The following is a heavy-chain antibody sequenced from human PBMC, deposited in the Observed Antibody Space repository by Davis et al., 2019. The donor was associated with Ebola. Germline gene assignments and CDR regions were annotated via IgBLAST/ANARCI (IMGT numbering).Heavy chain of an antibody. CDR3: ARETYSGSYFDY. D-gene: IGHD1-26*01. J-gene: IGHJ4*02. CDR2: ISWNSGSI. V-gene: IGHV3-9*01. CDR1: GFTFDDYA. Sequence: SLKISCAASGFTFDDYAMHWVRQAPGKGLEWVSGISWNSGSIDYADSVKGRFTISRDNAKNSLYLQMNSLRAEDTAVYYCARETYSGSYFDYWGQGTLVTVSS.